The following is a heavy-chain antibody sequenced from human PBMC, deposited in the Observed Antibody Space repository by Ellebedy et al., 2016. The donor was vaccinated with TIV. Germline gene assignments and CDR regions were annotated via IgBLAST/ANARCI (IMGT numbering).Heavy chain of an antibody. D-gene: IGHD2-21*02. CDR2: VFYSGSP. CDR1: GGSITGVAYY. CDR3: AKTDPWQPIDD. J-gene: IGHJ4*02. Sequence: MPSETLSLTCSVSGGSITGVAYYWAWIRQPPGKGLEYIGSVFYSGSPYYNPSFKSRVTLSADTSKNQFSLNLRTVTAADTAVYYCAKTDPWQPIDDWGQGILVSVSS. V-gene: IGHV4-39*01.